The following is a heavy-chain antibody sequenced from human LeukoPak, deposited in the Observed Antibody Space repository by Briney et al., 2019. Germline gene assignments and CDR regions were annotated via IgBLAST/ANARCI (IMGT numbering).Heavy chain of an antibody. J-gene: IGHJ4*02. Sequence: GGSLRLSCAASGFTVTNYYMSWVRQAPGKGLEWVSVIYSGGDTFHADSVKGRSTLSRDNSKNILYLQMNSLRAEDTAVYYCTRDPDGWGQGTLVTVSS. CDR3: TRDPDG. CDR1: GFTVTNYY. CDR2: IYSGGDT. V-gene: IGHV3-66*01.